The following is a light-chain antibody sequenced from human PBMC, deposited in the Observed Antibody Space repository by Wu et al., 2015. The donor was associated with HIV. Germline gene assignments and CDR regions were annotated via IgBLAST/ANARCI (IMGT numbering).Light chain of an antibody. Sequence: EKVMTQSPATLSVSPGERATLSCRASQSVSSNLAWYQQKPGQAPRLLIYGASTRATGIPARFSGSGSGTEFTFTISSLQSEDFAVYYCQQYNNWQTFGQGTKVEIK. CDR2: GAS. J-gene: IGKJ1*01. CDR1: QSVSSN. CDR3: QQYNNWQT. V-gene: IGKV3-15*01.